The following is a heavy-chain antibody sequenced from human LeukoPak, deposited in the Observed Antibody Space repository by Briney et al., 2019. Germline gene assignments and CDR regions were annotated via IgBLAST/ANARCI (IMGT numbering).Heavy chain of an antibody. CDR3: ARDDCSSISCYHNWFDP. CDR2: VKQDGSEK. D-gene: IGHD2-2*01. Sequence: GGSLRLSCAASGFTFSSYWMSWVRQAPGKGLEWVANVKQDGSEKYYVDSVKGRFTISRDNAKNSLYLQMNSLRAEDTAVYYCARDDCSSISCYHNWFDPWGQGTLATVSS. CDR1: GFTFSSYW. J-gene: IGHJ5*02. V-gene: IGHV3-7*01.